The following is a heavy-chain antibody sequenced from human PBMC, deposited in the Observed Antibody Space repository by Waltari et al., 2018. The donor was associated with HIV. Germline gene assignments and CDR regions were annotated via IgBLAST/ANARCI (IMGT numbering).Heavy chain of an antibody. V-gene: IGHV4-39*01. CDR2: IYYTAST. Sequence: MQLEESGPGLVKPLETLSLTCRVSGGSIRTGSYYWGWIRKPPGKGLEWIGNIYYTASTYYNPSLESRVTISVDTSKNQISLSLTSVTAADTAVYYCARPSRQTSLTGSWFDPWGQGTLVTVSS. D-gene: IGHD3-10*01. J-gene: IGHJ5*02. CDR1: GGSIRTGSYY. CDR3: ARPSRQTSLTGSWFDP.